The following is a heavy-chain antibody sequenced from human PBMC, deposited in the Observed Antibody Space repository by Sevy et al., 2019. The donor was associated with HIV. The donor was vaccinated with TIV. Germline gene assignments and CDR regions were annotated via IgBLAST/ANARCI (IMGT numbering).Heavy chain of an antibody. V-gene: IGHV1-46*01. CDR2: INPSGGRT. CDR1: GYTFTNYY. CDR3: ARVDDYNIDY. Sequence: ASVKVSCKASGYTFTNYYMHWVRQAPGQGLEWMGIINPSGGRTSYAQKFQGRVTMTRDTSTTTVYMELTSLRSEDTAVYYCARVDDYNIDYWGQGTLVTVSS. D-gene: IGHD4-4*01. J-gene: IGHJ4*02.